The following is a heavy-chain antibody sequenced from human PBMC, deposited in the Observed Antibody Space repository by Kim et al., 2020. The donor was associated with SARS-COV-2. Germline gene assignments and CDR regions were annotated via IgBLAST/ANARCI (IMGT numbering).Heavy chain of an antibody. CDR2: MNPNSGNT. J-gene: IGHJ6*02. D-gene: IGHD3-22*01. CDR1: GYTFTSYD. CDR3: ARDLEPDSSGYRYYYYYGMDV. V-gene: IGHV1-8*01. Sequence: ASVKVSCKASGYTFTSYDINWVRQATGQGLEWMGWMNPNSGNTGYAQKFQGRVTMTRNTSISTAYMELSSLRSEDTAVYYCARDLEPDSSGYRYYYYYGMDVWGQGTTVTVSS.